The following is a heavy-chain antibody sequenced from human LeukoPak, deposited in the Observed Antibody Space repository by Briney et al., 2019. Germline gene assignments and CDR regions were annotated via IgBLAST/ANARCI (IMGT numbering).Heavy chain of an antibody. D-gene: IGHD2-2*01. CDR3: AKEADCSSTSCYTYYFDY. Sequence: GGSLRLSCAASGFTFSSYWMHWVRQAPGKGLVWVSRINSDGSSTSYADSVKGRFTISRDNAKNTLYLRMNSLRAEDTAVYYCAKEADCSSTSCYTYYFDYWGQGTLVTVSS. J-gene: IGHJ4*02. V-gene: IGHV3-74*01. CDR2: INSDGSST. CDR1: GFTFSSYW.